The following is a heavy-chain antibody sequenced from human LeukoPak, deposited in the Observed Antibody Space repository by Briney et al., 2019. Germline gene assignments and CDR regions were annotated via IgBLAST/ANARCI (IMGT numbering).Heavy chain of an antibody. J-gene: IGHJ6*04. CDR1: GFTFSSYA. D-gene: IGHD3-10*02. CDR3: AELGIAMIGGV. Sequence: GGSLRLSCGASGFTFSSYAMSWVRQAPGKGLEWVSYISSSGSTIYYADSVKGRFTISRDNAKNSLYLQMNSLRAEDTAVYYCAELGIAMIGGVWGKGTTVTISS. V-gene: IGHV3-48*03. CDR2: ISSSGSTI.